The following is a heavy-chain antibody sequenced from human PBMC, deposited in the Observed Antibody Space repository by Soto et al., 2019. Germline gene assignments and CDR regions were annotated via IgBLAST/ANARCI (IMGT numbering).Heavy chain of an antibody. CDR3: AREFIVVVPAAAFFDY. CDR2: IKQDGSEK. Sequence: GGSLRLSCAASGFTFSSYWMSWVRQAPGKGLEWVANIKQDGSEKYYVDSVKGRFTISRDNAKNSLYLQMNSLRAEDTAVYYCAREFIVVVPAAAFFDYWGQGTLVTVSS. J-gene: IGHJ4*02. D-gene: IGHD2-2*01. CDR1: GFTFSSYW. V-gene: IGHV3-7*01.